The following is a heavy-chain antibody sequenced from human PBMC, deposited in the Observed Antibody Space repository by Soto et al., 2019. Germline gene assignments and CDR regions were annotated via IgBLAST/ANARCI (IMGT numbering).Heavy chain of an antibody. CDR3: ARAYSSSSGGGDYFDY. D-gene: IGHD6-6*01. V-gene: IGHV3-30-3*01. CDR1: GFTFSSYA. CDR2: ISYDGSNK. J-gene: IGHJ4*02. Sequence: PGGSLRLSCAASGFTFSSYAIHWVRQAPGQGLERVAVISYDGSNKYYADSVKGRFTISRDNSKNPLYLQMNSLRAEDTAVYYCARAYSSSSGGGDYFDYWGQGTLVTVSS.